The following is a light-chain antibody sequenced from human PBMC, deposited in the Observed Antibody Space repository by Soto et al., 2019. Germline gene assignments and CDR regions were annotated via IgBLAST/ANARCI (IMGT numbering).Light chain of an antibody. CDR2: LGS. Sequence: EIVMTQSPLSLPVTPGEPASISCRSSQSLLHNNGYNYLDWYLQKPGQSPQLLIYLGSNRASGVPDRFSGSGSGTEFTLKISRVEAEDVGVYYCMQARQTPPTFGQGTRLEIK. J-gene: IGKJ5*01. CDR1: QSLLHNNGYNY. V-gene: IGKV2-28*01. CDR3: MQARQTPPT.